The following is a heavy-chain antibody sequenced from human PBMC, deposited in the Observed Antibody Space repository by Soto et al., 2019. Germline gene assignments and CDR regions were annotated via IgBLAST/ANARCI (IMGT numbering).Heavy chain of an antibody. D-gene: IGHD3-22*01. CDR2: IYYSGST. CDR1: GGSISSYY. V-gene: IGHV4-59*01. Sequence: SETLSLTCTVSGGSISSYYWSWIRQPPGKGLEWIGYIYYSGSTNYNPSLKSRVTISVDTSKNQFSLKLSSVTAADTAVYYCASGTYYYDSSGYYSLSSLDYCGPGTLLTLS. J-gene: IGHJ4*02. CDR3: ASGTYYYDSSGYYSLSSLDY.